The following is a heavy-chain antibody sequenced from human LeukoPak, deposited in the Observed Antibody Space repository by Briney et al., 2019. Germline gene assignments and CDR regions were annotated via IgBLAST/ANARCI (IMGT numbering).Heavy chain of an antibody. J-gene: IGHJ5*02. D-gene: IGHD3-3*01. CDR3: ARTGYDFCSGYPTWFDP. CDR1: GGTFSSYA. V-gene: IGHV1-18*01. Sequence: ASVKVSCKASGGTFSSYAISWVRQAPGQGLEWMGWISAYNGNTNYAQKLQGRVTMTTDTSTSTAYMELRSLRSDDTAVYYCARTGYDFCSGYPTWFDPWGQGTLVTVSS. CDR2: ISAYNGNT.